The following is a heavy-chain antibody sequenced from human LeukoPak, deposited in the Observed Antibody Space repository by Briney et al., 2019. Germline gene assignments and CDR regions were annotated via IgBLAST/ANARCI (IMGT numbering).Heavy chain of an antibody. D-gene: IGHD5-18*01. Sequence: ASVKVSCKASGYTFTSLDISWVRQANGQGLEWLGWMNPKNGNTGYAQKFRGRVTITRDTSESIAYMELSGLRSDDTAVYYCATDRRGYSYGWALDYWSQGTLVTVSS. V-gene: IGHV1-8*03. CDR1: GYTFTSLD. CDR3: ATDRRGYSYGWALDY. J-gene: IGHJ4*02. CDR2: MNPKNGNT.